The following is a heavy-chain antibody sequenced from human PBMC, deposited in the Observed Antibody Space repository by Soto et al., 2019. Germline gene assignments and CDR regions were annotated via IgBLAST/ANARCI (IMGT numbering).Heavy chain of an antibody. V-gene: IGHV4-61*01. D-gene: IGHD3-9*01. CDR3: ARFPYYDILTGYLSPYYYGMQV. CDR1: VVSVSSGSYY. J-gene: IGHJ6*02. Sequence: PSETLSLTCTFSVVSVSSGSYYWSWIRQPPWKGLEWIGYIYYSGSTNYNPSLKSRVTISVDTSKNQFSLKLSSVTAADTAVYYCARFPYYDILTGYLSPYYYGMQVWGQGTTVSVSS. CDR2: IYYSGST.